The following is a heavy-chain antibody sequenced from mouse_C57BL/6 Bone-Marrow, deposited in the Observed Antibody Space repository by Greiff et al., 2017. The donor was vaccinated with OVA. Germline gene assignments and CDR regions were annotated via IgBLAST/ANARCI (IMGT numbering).Heavy chain of an antibody. Sequence: QVQLQQPGAELVKPGASVKLSCKASGYTFTSYWMQWVKQRPGQGLEWIGEIDPSDSYTNYTQKFKGKATLTVDTSSSTAYMQLSSLTSEDSAVYYCARGIYYDYDGDYWGQGTTLTVSS. V-gene: IGHV1-50*01. CDR3: ARGIYYDYDGDY. CDR2: IDPSDSYT. CDR1: GYTFTSYW. J-gene: IGHJ2*01. D-gene: IGHD2-4*01.